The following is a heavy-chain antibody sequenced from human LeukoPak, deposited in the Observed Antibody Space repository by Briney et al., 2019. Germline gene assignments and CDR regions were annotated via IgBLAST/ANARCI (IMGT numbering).Heavy chain of an antibody. J-gene: IGHJ4*02. CDR2: IYSGGNT. Sequence: GGSLRLSCTASGFTVSTNYMTWVRQAPGKGLEWVSGIYSGGNTYYADSAKGRFTISRDNSENTVFLQMNSLRVEDTALYYCARARGYSYSAEYWGQGTLVTVSS. V-gene: IGHV3-66*01. CDR1: GFTVSTNY. D-gene: IGHD5-18*01. CDR3: ARARGYSYSAEY.